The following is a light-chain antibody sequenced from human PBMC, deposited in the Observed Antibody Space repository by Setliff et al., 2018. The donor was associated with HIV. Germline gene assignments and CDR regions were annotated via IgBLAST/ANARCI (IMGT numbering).Light chain of an antibody. V-gene: IGLV2-14*01. CDR2: EVS. J-gene: IGLJ1*01. Sequence: QSALTQPASVSGSPGQSITISCTGTSSDVGGYNYVSWYQQHPGKVPKLIIYEVSNRPSGVSNRFSGSKSDNTASLTISGPQAEDEADYYCCSYAGNAYVFGAGTKVTVL. CDR1: SSDVGGYNY. CDR3: CSYAGNAYV.